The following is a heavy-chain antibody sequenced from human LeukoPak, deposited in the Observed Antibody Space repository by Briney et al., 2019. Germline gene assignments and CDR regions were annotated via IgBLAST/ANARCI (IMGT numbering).Heavy chain of an antibody. V-gene: IGHV1-69*13. J-gene: IGHJ5*02. D-gene: IGHD6-13*01. CDR1: GGTFSSYA. CDR3: ARDWGMGPSSSWA. Sequence: SVKVSCKASGGTFSSYAFSWLRQAPGQGLEWMGGIMSMFGKANYAQKFQGRVTITADESTTTAYMELNSLRSEDTAMYYCARDWGMGPSSSWAWGQGTLVTVSS. CDR2: IMSMFGKA.